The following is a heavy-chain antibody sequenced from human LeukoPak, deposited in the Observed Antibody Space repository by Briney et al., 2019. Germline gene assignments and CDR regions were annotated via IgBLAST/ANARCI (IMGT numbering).Heavy chain of an antibody. CDR3: ARVVVITAAGTYDY. D-gene: IGHD6-13*01. V-gene: IGHV3-11*05. CDR1: GFTFSDYY. J-gene: IGHJ4*02. Sequence: GGSLRLSCAASGFTFSDYYMTWIRQAPGKGLEWVSYISGSSEYIHYADSVKGRFTISRDTAKNSLYLQMNSLRAEDTAVYYCARVVVITAAGTYDYWGQGTLVTVSS. CDR2: ISGSSEYI.